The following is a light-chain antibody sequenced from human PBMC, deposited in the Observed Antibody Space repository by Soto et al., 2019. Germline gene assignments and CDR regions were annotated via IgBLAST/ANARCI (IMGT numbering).Light chain of an antibody. CDR2: GAS. V-gene: IGKV3-20*01. Sequence: EIVVTQSPGTLSLSPGERATLSCRASQSVNSNYLAWYQQKPGQAPRLLIYGASSRATGIPDRFSGSGSGTDFTLTIARLEPEDFAVYYGQQYGSSPRTFGQGTKVEIK. CDR3: QQYGSSPRT. CDR1: QSVNSNY. J-gene: IGKJ1*01.